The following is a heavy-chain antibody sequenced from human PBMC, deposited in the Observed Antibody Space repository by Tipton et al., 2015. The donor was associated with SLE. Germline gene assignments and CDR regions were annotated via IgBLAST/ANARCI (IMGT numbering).Heavy chain of an antibody. CDR2: IYPGDSDT. Sequence: VQLVQSGAEVKKPGESLKISCKGSGYIFTSYWIGGVRQMPGKGLEWMGIIYPGDSDTRYSPSFQGQVTISADKSISTAYLQWSSLKASDTAMYYCARLPYGANSGGLGFDYWGQGTLVTVSS. V-gene: IGHV5-51*01. CDR3: ARLPYGANSGGLGFDY. J-gene: IGHJ4*02. D-gene: IGHD4-23*01. CDR1: GYIFTSYW.